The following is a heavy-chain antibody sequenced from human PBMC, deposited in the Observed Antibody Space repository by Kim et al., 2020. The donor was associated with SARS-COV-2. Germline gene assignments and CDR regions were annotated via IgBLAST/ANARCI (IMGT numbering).Heavy chain of an antibody. D-gene: IGHD6-19*01. CDR3: ARALGSGWFPFDS. Sequence: YYAHSVKGRFTISRDNAKNSLYLQINSLRVEDTAVYYCARALGSGWFPFDSWGQGTPVTVSS. J-gene: IGHJ4*02. V-gene: IGHV3-11*04.